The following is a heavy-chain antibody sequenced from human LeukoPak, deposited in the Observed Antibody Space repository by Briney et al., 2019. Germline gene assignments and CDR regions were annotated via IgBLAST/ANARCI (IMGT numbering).Heavy chain of an antibody. J-gene: IGHJ4*02. CDR2: IYYTGNT. Sequence: SETLSLTCTFSGGSISNYYWSWIRQPPGKGLEWIGDIYYTGNTDYSPSLTSRVTMSIDTSKNQFSLKLSSVTAADTATYYCSRGYAYGPNYYFDYWGQGTLVTVSS. CDR1: GGSISNYY. CDR3: SRGYAYGPNYYFDY. D-gene: IGHD5-18*01. V-gene: IGHV4-59*01.